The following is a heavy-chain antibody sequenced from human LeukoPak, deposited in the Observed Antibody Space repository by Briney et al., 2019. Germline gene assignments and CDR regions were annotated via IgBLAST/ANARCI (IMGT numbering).Heavy chain of an antibody. CDR2: ISGSGGRT. Sequence: GGSLRLSCAASGCTFSSYAMNWVRQAPGKGLEWVSSISGSGGRTYYADSVKGRFTISRDNSKNTLYLQMNSLRAEDTAVYYCAKDSFPQSIDYWGQGTLVTVSS. CDR3: AKDSFPQSIDY. V-gene: IGHV3-23*01. CDR1: GCTFSSYA. J-gene: IGHJ4*02.